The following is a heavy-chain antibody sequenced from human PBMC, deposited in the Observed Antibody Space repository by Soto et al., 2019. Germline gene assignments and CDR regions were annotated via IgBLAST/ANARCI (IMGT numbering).Heavy chain of an antibody. J-gene: IGHJ6*02. CDR2: IIPIFGTA. D-gene: IGHD6-6*01. V-gene: IGHV1-69*13. Sequence: SVKVSCKASGGTFSSYAISWVRQAPGQGLEWMGGIIPIFGTANYAQKSQGRVTITADESTSTAYMELSSLRSEDTAVYYCASGKQLVPRFYYYYGMDVWGQGTTVTVSS. CDR3: ASGKQLVPRFYYYYGMDV. CDR1: GGTFSSYA.